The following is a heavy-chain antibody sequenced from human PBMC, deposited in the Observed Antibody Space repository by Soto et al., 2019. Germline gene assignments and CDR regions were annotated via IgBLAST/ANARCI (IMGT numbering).Heavy chain of an antibody. CDR1: GGSISSYY. CDR3: ARDGLPNRLAV. V-gene: IGHV4-59*01. CDR2: IYYSGST. D-gene: IGHD3-16*02. J-gene: IGHJ6*02. Sequence: PSETLSLTCTVSGGSISSYYWSWIRQPPGKGLEWIGYIYYSGSTNYNPSLKSRVTISVDTSKNQFSLKLSSVTAADTAVYYCARDGLPNRLAVWGQGTTVTVSS.